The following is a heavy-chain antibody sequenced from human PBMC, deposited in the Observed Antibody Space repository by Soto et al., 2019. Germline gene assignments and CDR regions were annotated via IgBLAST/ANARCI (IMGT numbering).Heavy chain of an antibody. J-gene: IGHJ5*02. V-gene: IGHV1-69*06. CDR2: ITPIFGTV. Sequence: GASVKVSCKASGGTFSSYSFSWVRQAPGQGLEWMGGITPIFGTVHYAQNFRGRVTITADKSTSIVHMELSSLRSEDTAVFYCARGGDTREGRGVFFSWGQGTLVTVSS. D-gene: IGHD3-16*01. CDR1: GGTFSSYS. CDR3: ARGGDTREGRGVFFS.